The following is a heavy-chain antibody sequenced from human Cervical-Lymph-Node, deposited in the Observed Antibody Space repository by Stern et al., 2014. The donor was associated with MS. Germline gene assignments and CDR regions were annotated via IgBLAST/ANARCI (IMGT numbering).Heavy chain of an antibody. CDR1: GFTFSTYA. D-gene: IGHD3-10*01. V-gene: IGHV3-30-3*01. Sequence: QVQLVQSGGGVVQPGRSLSLSCVASGFTFSTYAMHWVRQAPGKGLEWVAFVSYDGTQRNSTDSVKARFTLSRDNSKNTLYLHMNSLRDEDTAVYFCARGGRGVGLEYWGQGALVTVSS. CDR2: VSYDGTQR. CDR3: ARGGRGVGLEY. J-gene: IGHJ4*02.